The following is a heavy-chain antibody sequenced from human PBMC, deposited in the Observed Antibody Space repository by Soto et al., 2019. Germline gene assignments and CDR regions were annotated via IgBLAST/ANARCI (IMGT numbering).Heavy chain of an antibody. CDR1: GFTLRSYA. CDR2: ITSNGGST. D-gene: IGHD3-10*01. Sequence: PGRCRRLSGSPSGFTLRSYAINWIRQPPGKGLEYVSAITSNGGSTYYADSVIGRFTIARDNSNNTLYLQIGSLTPENTAVYQCVKYYMGGGNYWGQGTLVTVSS. CDR3: VKYYMGGGNY. V-gene: IGHV3-64D*06. J-gene: IGHJ4*02.